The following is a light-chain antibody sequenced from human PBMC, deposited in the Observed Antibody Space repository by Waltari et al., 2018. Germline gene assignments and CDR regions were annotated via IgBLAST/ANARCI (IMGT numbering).Light chain of an antibody. CDR2: AAS. CDR3: QQANTFPIT. J-gene: IGKJ5*01. Sequence: DIQMTQSPSSVSASVGDRVTITCRASQGISSWLAWYQQKPGTAPKLLIYAASLLQSGVPSRFSGRGSGTDFTLTLSSLQAEDSAIYYCQQANTFPITFGQGTRLEIK. V-gene: IGKV1-12*01. CDR1: QGISSW.